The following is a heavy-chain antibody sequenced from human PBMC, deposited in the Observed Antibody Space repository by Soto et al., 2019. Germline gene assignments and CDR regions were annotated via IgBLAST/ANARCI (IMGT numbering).Heavy chain of an antibody. CDR1: GYIFVNYG. CDR2: ISPYTGNT. D-gene: IGHD5-12*01. Sequence: QVQLVQSGDEVKKPGASVKVSCKASGYIFVNYGIAWVRQAPGQGLEWMGWISPYTGNTHSASKVQGRLTMTTDTSPTTAYRDRGSLTSDDTAVYSCARVDNSFTPTPQDVWAQGTTAPVSS. V-gene: IGHV1-18*01. J-gene: IGHJ6*02. CDR3: ARVDNSFTPTPQDV.